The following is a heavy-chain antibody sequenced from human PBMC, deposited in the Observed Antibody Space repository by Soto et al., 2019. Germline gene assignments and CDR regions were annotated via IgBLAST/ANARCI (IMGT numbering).Heavy chain of an antibody. D-gene: IGHD3-10*01. V-gene: IGHV3-53*01. CDR2: IYSGGST. Sequence: GGFLRLSCADSGFTVSSNYMSWVRQAPGKGLEWVSVIYSGGSTYYADSVKGRFTISRDNSKNTLYLQMNSLRAEDTAVYYCARQYYGHFDYWGQGTLVTVSS. J-gene: IGHJ4*02. CDR1: GFTVSSNY. CDR3: ARQYYGHFDY.